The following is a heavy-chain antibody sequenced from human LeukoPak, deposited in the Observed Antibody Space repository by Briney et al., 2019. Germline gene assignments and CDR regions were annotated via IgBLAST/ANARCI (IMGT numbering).Heavy chain of an antibody. J-gene: IGHJ5*02. D-gene: IGHD1-26*01. CDR1: GFSFSSYW. Sequence: GGSLRLSCATSGFSFSSYWMSWVRQAPGKGLEWVANIKKDGSEKYYVDSVKGRFTISRDNVKNSLYLQMNSLRAEDTGVYYCARRPYSGSPNWFNPWGQGTLVTVSS. CDR3: ARRPYSGSPNWFNP. V-gene: IGHV3-7*03. CDR2: IKKDGSEK.